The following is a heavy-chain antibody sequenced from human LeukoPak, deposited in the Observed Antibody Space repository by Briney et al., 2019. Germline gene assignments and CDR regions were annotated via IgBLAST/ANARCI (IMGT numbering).Heavy chain of an antibody. CDR3: AKDFRIGYSAHFDY. J-gene: IGHJ4*02. CDR2: IYENGGTT. Sequence: AGGSLRLSCVGSGFTFRSHAMSWVRQAPEKGLEFVSGIYENGGTTYYADSVKGRFSISRDNSKNTLYLQMESLRGEDTAVYYCAKDFRIGYSAHFDYWGQGALVTVSS. CDR1: GFTFRSHA. V-gene: IGHV3-23*01. D-gene: IGHD2-21*01.